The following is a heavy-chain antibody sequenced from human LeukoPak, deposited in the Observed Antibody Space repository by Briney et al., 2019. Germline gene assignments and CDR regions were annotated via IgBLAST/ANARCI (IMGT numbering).Heavy chain of an antibody. CDR2: IYYTGST. CDR3: ARRKNNWFDP. J-gene: IGHJ5*02. V-gene: IGHV4-59*08. CDR1: GGSISIYY. Sequence: SETLSLTCTVSGGSISIYYWSWIRQPPGKGLEWIGYIYYTGSTNYNPSLKSRVTISVDTSKNQFSLKLSSVTAADTAVYFCARRKNNWFDPWGQGTLVTVSS.